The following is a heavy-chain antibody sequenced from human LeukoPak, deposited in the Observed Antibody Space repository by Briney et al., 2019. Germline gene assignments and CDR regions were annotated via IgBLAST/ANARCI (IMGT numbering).Heavy chain of an antibody. V-gene: IGHV1-18*01. CDR1: GYTFTING. J-gene: IGHJ4*02. CDR2: ISCNNGDT. CDR3: ARDGGTAGYSGGSDY. Sequence: ASVKVSCKSSGYTFTINGITWVRQAPGQGLEWLGWISCNNGDTRYAQKFQGRGTVTTDTSTSTAYMELRSLRSDDTAVYYCARDGGTAGYSGGSDYWGQGTLVTVSS. D-gene: IGHD5-18*01.